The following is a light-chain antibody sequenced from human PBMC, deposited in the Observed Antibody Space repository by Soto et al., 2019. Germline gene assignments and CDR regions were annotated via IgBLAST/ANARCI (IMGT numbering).Light chain of an antibody. V-gene: IGKV1-5*01. CDR1: QSITGW. J-gene: IGKJ1*01. CDR3: QQYNTFSWT. Sequence: DIQMTQSPSSLSASVGDRVTITCRASQSITGWLAWYQQKPGKAPKLLIYDASALESGVPSRFSGSGSGTEFTLTISSLQPDDFATYYCQQYNTFSWTFGQGTKVHIK. CDR2: DAS.